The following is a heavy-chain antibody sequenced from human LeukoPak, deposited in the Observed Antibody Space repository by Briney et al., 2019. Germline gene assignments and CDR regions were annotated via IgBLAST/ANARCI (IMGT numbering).Heavy chain of an antibody. D-gene: IGHD3-22*01. CDR3: ARDGYYYDSSGYFVIQDY. CDR1: GFTFTNYA. J-gene: IGHJ4*02. V-gene: IGHV1-3*01. Sequence: GASVKVSCKASGFTFTNYAIQWVRQAPGQRLEWMGWINAGNGHTKYSQKLQDRITITRDTSASTVYMELSSLRSDGTAVYYCARDGYYYDSSGYFVIQDYWGQGTLVTVSS. CDR2: INAGNGHT.